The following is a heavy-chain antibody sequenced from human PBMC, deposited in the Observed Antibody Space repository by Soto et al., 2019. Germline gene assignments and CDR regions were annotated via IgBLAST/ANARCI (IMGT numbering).Heavy chain of an antibody. J-gene: IGHJ4*02. CDR1: GFTFSSYW. CDR2: IKGDGIST. V-gene: IGHV3-74*01. CDR3: ASGAMGNYYNDY. D-gene: IGHD3-10*01. Sequence: EVQLVESGGGLVQSGGSLRLSCAASGFTFSSYWMHWVRQAPGKGLVWVSRIKGDGISTNYADSVKGRFTISRDNAKDTVFLQMNCLSADDTAVYYCASGAMGNYYNDYWGQGTLVTVSS.